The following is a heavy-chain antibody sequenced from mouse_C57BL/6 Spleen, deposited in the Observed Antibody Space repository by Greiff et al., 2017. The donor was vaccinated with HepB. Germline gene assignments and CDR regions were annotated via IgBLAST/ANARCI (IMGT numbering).Heavy chain of an antibody. D-gene: IGHD2-3*01. J-gene: IGHJ3*01. CDR3: ASGYDGYSPFAY. Sequence: EVKLVESEGGLVQPGSSMKLSCTASGFTFSDYYMAWVRQVPEKGLEWVANINYDGSSTYYLDSLKSRFIISRDNAKNILYLQMSSLKSEDTATYYCASGYDGYSPFAYWGQGTLVTVSA. V-gene: IGHV5-16*01. CDR1: GFTFSDYY. CDR2: INYDGSST.